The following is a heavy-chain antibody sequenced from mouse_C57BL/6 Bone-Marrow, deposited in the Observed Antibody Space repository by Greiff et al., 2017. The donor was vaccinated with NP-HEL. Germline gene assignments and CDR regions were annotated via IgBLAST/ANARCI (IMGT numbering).Heavy chain of an antibody. J-gene: IGHJ3*01. V-gene: IGHV1-20*01. CDR3: ARYYGNNSSFAY. Sequence: VQLQQSGPELVKPGDSVKISCKASGYSFTGYFMNWVMQSHGKSLEWIGRINPYNGDTFYNQKFKGKATLTVDKYSSTAHMELRSLTSEDSAFYYGARYYGNNSSFAYWGQGTLVTVSA. CDR2: INPYNGDT. D-gene: IGHD2-1*01. CDR1: GYSFTGYF.